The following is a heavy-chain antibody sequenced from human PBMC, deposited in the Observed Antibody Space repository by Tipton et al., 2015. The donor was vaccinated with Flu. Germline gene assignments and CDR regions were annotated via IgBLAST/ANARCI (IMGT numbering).Heavy chain of an antibody. J-gene: IGHJ4*02. Sequence: TLSLTCTVSGDSMRSDYLWAWIRQAPGKGLEWIATISHSGSTYYNPSLKSRVTLSVDTSKNQFSLKLSSVTAADTAVYYCARRRDGYNCFDYWGQGILVTVSS. CDR3: ARRRDGYNCFDY. V-gene: IGHV4-38-2*02. CDR1: GDSMRSDYL. D-gene: IGHD5-24*01. CDR2: ISHSGST.